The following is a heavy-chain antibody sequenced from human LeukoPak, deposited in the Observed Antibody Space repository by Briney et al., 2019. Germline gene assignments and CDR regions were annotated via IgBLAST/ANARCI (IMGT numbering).Heavy chain of an antibody. Sequence: SETLSLTCTVSGDSISNSEDHWTWIRQHPVKGLEWIGYTSNNGYPDSNPALKRRLSISLDTSQNQFSLRLSSVTAADTAVYYCARFIGGNQHYGMDVWGQGTTVTVSS. CDR3: ARFIGGNQHYGMDV. V-gene: IGHV4-31*03. D-gene: IGHD4-23*01. CDR1: GDSISNSEDH. J-gene: IGHJ6*02. CDR2: TSNNGYP.